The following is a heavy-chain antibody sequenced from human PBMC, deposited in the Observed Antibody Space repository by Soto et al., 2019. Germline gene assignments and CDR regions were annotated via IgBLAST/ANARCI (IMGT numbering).Heavy chain of an antibody. CDR1: GFTFSSYA. J-gene: IGHJ4*02. CDR2: IRGSGGST. Sequence: GGSLRLSCAASGFTFSSYAMSWVRQAPGKGLEWVSAIRGSGGSTYYADSVKGRFTISRDNSKNTLYLQMNSLRAEDTAVYYCAKDVYGSGSSSPLSFDYWGQGTLVTVSS. CDR3: AKDVYGSGSSSPLSFDY. D-gene: IGHD3-10*01. V-gene: IGHV3-23*01.